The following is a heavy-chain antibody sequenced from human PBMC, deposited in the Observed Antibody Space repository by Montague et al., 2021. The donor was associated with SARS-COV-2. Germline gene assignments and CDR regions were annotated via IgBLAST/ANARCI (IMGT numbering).Heavy chain of an antibody. CDR3: ARDGSGSYYNVHQNWFDP. D-gene: IGHD3-10*01. CDR2: IHYSRDT. V-gene: IGHV4-59*01. J-gene: IGHJ5*02. CDR1: GGDSFGGYY. Sequence: SETLSLTCTVSGGDSFGGYYWSWVRQSPGKGLEWIGHIHYSRDTNLHPSLESRVTMSVDMSRNQFSLNLRSVTPADTAIYYCARDGSGSYYNVHQNWFDPWGQGTLVTVSS.